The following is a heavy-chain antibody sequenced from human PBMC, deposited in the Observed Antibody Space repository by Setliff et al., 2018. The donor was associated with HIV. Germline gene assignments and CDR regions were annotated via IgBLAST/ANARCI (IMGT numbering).Heavy chain of an antibody. D-gene: IGHD6-13*01. J-gene: IGHJ6*03. V-gene: IGHV4-39*07. CDR2: IYYSGNT. Sequence: PGGSLRLSCVVSGVTFSIYSMAWVRQAPGKGLEWLGSIYYSGNTYYNPSLKSRFTISVDTSKNQFSLKVNSVTAADTAVYYCARGARLLAGYSDRWDYYYMGVWGKGTTVTVSS. CDR1: GVTFSIYS. CDR3: ARGARLLAGYSDRWDYYYMGV.